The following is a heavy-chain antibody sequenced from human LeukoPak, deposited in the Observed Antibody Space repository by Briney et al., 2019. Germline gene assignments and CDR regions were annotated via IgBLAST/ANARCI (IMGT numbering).Heavy chain of an antibody. J-gene: IGHJ3*02. Sequence: GEALKISCKGSGYIFTSYWIGWVRQMPGKGLEWMGIISPGDSDTRYSPSFQGQVTISADKSISTAYLQWSSLKASDTAMYYCARPLSSSSDAFDIWGQGTMVTVSS. CDR3: ARPLSSSSDAFDI. D-gene: IGHD6-6*01. V-gene: IGHV5-51*01. CDR2: ISPGDSDT. CDR1: GYIFTSYW.